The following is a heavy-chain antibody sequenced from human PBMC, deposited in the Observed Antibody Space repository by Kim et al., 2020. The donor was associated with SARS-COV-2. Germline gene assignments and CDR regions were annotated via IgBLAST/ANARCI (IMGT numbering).Heavy chain of an antibody. CDR1: GGSIGTYY. J-gene: IGHJ6*02. D-gene: IGHD6-19*01. Sequence: SETLSLTRSVSGGSIGTYYWNWVRQPPHKGLEWIGYFFSGGRSSFNPSLKSRLTMSADTSKNQVSLTLTSVTAADSATYYCARSAGFFAGSYYYELEVWGQGTTVTVSS. CDR2: FFSGGRS. V-gene: IGHV4-4*08. CDR3: ARSAGFFAGSYYYELEV.